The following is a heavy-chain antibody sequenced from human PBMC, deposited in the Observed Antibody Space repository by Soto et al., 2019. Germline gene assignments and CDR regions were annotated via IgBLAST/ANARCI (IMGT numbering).Heavy chain of an antibody. D-gene: IGHD7-27*01. V-gene: IGHV4-30-4*01. CDR3: ARELGKGNWFDP. J-gene: IGHJ5*02. Sequence: QVQLQESGPGLVKPSQTLSLTCTVSGGSISSGDYYWSWIRQPPGKGLEWIGYIYYSGSTYYNPSLRSRVTISVVTSKNQFSLKLSSVTAADTAVYYCARELGKGNWFDPWGQGTLVTVSS. CDR2: IYYSGST. CDR1: GGSISSGDYY.